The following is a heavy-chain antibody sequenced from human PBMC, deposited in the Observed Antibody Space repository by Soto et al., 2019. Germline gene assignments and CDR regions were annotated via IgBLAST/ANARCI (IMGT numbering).Heavy chain of an antibody. CDR2: ISAYNGNT. CDR1: GYTFTSYG. Sequence: VASVKVSCKASGYTFTSYGISWVRQAPGQGLEWMGWISAYNGNTNYAQKLQGRVTMTTDTSTSTAYMELRSLRSDDTAVYYCARGARESSAYYYYYYRMDVWGQGTKVTVYS. CDR3: ARGARESSAYYYYYYRMDV. V-gene: IGHV1-18*04. J-gene: IGHJ6*02. D-gene: IGHD6-6*01.